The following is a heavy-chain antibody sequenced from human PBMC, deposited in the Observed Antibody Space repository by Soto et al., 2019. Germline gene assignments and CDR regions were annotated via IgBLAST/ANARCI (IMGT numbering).Heavy chain of an antibody. CDR2: ISGSGGST. CDR1: GFTFSSYA. D-gene: IGHD4-17*01. Sequence: EVQLLESGGGLVQPGGSLRLSCAASGFTFSSYAMSWVRQAPGKGLEWVSAISGSGGSTYYADSVKGRLTISRDNSKHTLYRQKNSLRAEDTAVYYCAKGRRTTTDAFDIWGQGTMVTVSS. CDR3: AKGRRTTTDAFDI. V-gene: IGHV3-23*01. J-gene: IGHJ3*02.